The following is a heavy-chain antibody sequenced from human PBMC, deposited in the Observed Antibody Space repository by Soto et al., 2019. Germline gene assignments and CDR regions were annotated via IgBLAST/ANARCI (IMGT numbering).Heavy chain of an antibody. CDR1: GYTFTSYD. CDR3: ARGSGYYYWDDY. V-gene: IGHV1-3*01. Sequence: ASVQVSCKASGYTFTSYDINWVRQAPGQRLEWMGWINASNGNTKYSQKFQGRVTITRNTSASTAYMEPSSLRSEDTAVYYCARGSGYYYWDDYWGQGTLVTVSS. D-gene: IGHD3-22*01. CDR2: INASNGNT. J-gene: IGHJ4*02.